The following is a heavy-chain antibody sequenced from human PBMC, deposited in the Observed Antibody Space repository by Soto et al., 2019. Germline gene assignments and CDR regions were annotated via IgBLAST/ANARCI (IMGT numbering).Heavy chain of an antibody. CDR1: GYTFTSYA. V-gene: IGHV1-3*01. CDR2: INAGNGNT. D-gene: IGHD3-10*01. Sequence: ASVKVSCKASGYTFTSYAIHWVRQAPGQRLEWMGWINAGNGNTKYSQKFQGRVTITRDTSASTAYMELSSLRSDDTAVYYCARLWGFGESMDVWGQGTTVTVSS. J-gene: IGHJ6*02. CDR3: ARLWGFGESMDV.